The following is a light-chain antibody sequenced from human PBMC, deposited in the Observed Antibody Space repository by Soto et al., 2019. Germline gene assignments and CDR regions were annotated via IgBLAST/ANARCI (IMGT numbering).Light chain of an antibody. Sequence: EIVMTHSPATLSVSPGERVTLSCRASQSVCTHLAWYQQKPGQAPRLLIYDASNRATGIPARFSGSGSGTDFTLTISSLEPEDFAVYYCQQRRTFGQGTKVDIK. CDR2: DAS. J-gene: IGKJ1*01. CDR3: QQRRT. V-gene: IGKV3-11*01. CDR1: QSVCTH.